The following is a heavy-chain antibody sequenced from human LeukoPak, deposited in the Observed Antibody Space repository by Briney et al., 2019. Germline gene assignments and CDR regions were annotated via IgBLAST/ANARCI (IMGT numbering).Heavy chain of an antibody. CDR2: IYYSGST. Sequence: SETLSLTCTVSGGSISSSSYYWGWIRQPPGKGLEWIGSIYYSGSTYYNPSLKSQVTISVDTSKNQFSLKLSSVTAADTAVYYCARHPALYRYQRLVYFDYWGQGTLVTVSS. CDR3: ARHPALYRYQRLVYFDY. D-gene: IGHD2-2*01. CDR1: GGSISSSSYY. V-gene: IGHV4-39*01. J-gene: IGHJ4*02.